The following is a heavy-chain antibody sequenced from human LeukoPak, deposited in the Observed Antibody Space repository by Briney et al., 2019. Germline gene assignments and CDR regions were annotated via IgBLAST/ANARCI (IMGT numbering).Heavy chain of an antibody. D-gene: IGHD1-1*01. CDR1: GFTFSSYG. CDR3: AKIPTAAASQIDY. Sequence: PGGSLRLSCAASGFTFSSYGMHWVRQAPGKGLEWVAVIWYDGSNKYYADSVKGRFTISRDNSKNTLYLQMNSLRAEDTAVYYCAKIPTAAASQIDYWGQGTLVTVSS. J-gene: IGHJ4*02. V-gene: IGHV3-33*06. CDR2: IWYDGSNK.